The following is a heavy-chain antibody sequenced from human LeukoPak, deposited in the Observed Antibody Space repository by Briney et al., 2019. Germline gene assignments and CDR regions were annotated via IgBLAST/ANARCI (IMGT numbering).Heavy chain of an antibody. CDR2: MNPNSGNT. V-gene: IGHV1-8*01. CDR1: GYTFTSYD. Sequence: ASVKVSCKASGYTFTSYDINWVRQATGQGLEWMGWMNPNSGNTGYAQKLQGRVTMTRNTSISTAYMELSSLRSEDTAVYYCARAPERGKANYYYYMDVWGKGTTVTVSS. J-gene: IGHJ6*03. CDR3: ARAPERGKANYYYYMDV. D-gene: IGHD3-10*01.